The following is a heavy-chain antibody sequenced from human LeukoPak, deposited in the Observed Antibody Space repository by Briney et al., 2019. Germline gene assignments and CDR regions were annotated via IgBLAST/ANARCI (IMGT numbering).Heavy chain of an antibody. D-gene: IGHD3-22*01. CDR1: GYTFTGYY. J-gene: IGHJ3*02. CDR2: INPNSGGT. CDR3: AKGYDSSGYQPDDASDT. V-gene: IGHV1-2*02. Sequence: GASVKVSCKASGYTFTGYYMHWVRQAPGQGLEWMGWINPNSGGTNYAQKFQGRVTMTRDTSISTAYMELSRLRSDDTAVYYCAKGYDSSGYQPDDASDTWGQGTMVTVSS.